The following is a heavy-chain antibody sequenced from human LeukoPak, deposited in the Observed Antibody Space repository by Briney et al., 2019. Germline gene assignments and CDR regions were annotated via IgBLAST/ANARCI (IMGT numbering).Heavy chain of an antibody. D-gene: IGHD3-3*01. Sequence: GGSLRLSFAASEFTFSSYSMNWVRQAPGKGLEWVSSISSSSSYIYYADSVKGRFTISRDNAKNSLYLQMNSLRAEDTAVYYCARVGASDAFDIWGQGTMVTVSS. CDR2: ISSSSSYI. V-gene: IGHV3-21*01. J-gene: IGHJ3*02. CDR1: EFTFSSYS. CDR3: ARVGASDAFDI.